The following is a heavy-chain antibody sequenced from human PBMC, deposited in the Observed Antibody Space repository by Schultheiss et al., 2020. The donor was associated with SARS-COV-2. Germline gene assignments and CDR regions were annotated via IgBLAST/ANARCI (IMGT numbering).Heavy chain of an antibody. CDR1: GGSISSYY. D-gene: IGHD3-10*01. Sequence: SETLSLTCAVSGGSISSYYWSWIRQPPGKGLEWIGSIYYSGSTYYNPSLKSRVTISVDTSKNQFSLKLSSVTAADTAVYYCARGGPGEGSTGAIGDYWGQGTLVTVS. CDR3: ARGGPGEGSTGAIGDY. CDR2: IYYSGST. J-gene: IGHJ4*02. V-gene: IGHV4-59*01.